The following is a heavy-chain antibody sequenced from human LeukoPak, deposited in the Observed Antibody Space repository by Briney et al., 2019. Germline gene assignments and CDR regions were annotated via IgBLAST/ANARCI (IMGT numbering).Heavy chain of an antibody. CDR2: ISAYNGNT. CDR1: GYTFTSYG. V-gene: IGHV1-18*01. CDR3: ARDEGYSYDLYYYYYYGMDV. J-gene: IGHJ6*02. D-gene: IGHD5-18*01. Sequence: ASVKVSCKASGYTFTSYGISWVRQAPGQGLEWMGWISAYNGNTNYAQKLQGRVTMTTDTSTSTAYMELRSLRSDDTAVYYCARDEGYSYDLYYYYYYGMDVWGQGTTVTVSS.